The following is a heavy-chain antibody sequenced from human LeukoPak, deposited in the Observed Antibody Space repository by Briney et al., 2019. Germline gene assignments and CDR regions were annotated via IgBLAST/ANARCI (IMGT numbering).Heavy chain of an antibody. CDR3: ARDRPGSSDPLDAFDI. CDR1: GFTVSSNY. CDR2: IYSGGST. V-gene: IGHV3-66*01. J-gene: IGHJ3*02. Sequence: PGTSLRLSCAASGFTVSSNYMSWVRQAPGKGLEWVSVIYSGGSTYYADSVKGRFTISRDNSKNTLYLQMNSLRAEDTAVYYRARDRPGSSDPLDAFDIWGQGTIVTVSS. D-gene: IGHD3-10*01.